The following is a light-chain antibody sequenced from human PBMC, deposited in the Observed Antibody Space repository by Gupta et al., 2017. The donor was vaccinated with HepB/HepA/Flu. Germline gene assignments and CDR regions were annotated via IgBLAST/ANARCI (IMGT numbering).Light chain of an antibody. CDR3: QQRNNPALT. Sequence: EIVLTQSPATLSLSPGERATLPCRASQSVSSYLAWYQQKPGKAPRLLIFDASNRATGIPARFSGSGSGTDFTLTISSLEPEDSAVDYCQQRNNPALTVGGGTKVESK. CDR2: DAS. V-gene: IGKV3-11*01. J-gene: IGKJ4*01. CDR1: QSVSSY.